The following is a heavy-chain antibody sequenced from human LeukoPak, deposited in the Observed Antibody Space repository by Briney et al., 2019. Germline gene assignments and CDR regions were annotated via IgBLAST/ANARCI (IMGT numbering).Heavy chain of an antibody. CDR2: IRYDGNNK. CDR3: ARTYNPDY. V-gene: IGHV3-30*02. CDR1: AFTFSSTG. Sequence: GGSLRLSCTASAFTFSSTGMHWVSQAPGKGLEWVSYIRYDGNNKYYGDSVKGRLTVSRDNSKNTLYLQMNSLRVEDTAVYYCARTYNPDYWGQGTLVTVSS. D-gene: IGHD1-14*01. J-gene: IGHJ4*02.